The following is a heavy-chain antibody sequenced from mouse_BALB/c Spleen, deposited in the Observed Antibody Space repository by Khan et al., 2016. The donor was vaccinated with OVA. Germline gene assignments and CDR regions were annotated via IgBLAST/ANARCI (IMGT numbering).Heavy chain of an antibody. D-gene: IGHD2-14*01. J-gene: IGHJ1*01. CDR1: GFTFTEYT. CDR3: ARGAYYRYDGYFDV. Sequence: EVQLQQSGPELVKPGASVKISCKTSGFTFTEYTMHWVQQSHGKSLEWIGGIIPNSGGTNYNQKFKGKATLTVDKSSSTAYMELRSLTSEDSAVYYCARGAYYRYDGYFDVWGAGTTVTVSS. V-gene: IGHV1-18*01. CDR2: IIPNSGGT.